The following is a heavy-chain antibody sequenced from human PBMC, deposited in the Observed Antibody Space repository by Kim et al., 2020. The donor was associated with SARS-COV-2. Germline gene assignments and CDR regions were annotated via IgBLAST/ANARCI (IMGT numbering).Heavy chain of an antibody. CDR1: GGSFSGYY. CDR3: ARVKISGYSSGWRYWYFDL. V-gene: IGHV4-34*01. CDR2: INHSGST. J-gene: IGHJ2*01. D-gene: IGHD6-19*01. Sequence: SETLSLTCAVYGGSFSGYYWSWIRQPPGKGLEWIGEINHSGSTNYNPSLKSRVTISVDTSKNQFSLKLSSVTAADTAVYYCARVKISGYSSGWRYWYFDLWGRGTLVTVSS.